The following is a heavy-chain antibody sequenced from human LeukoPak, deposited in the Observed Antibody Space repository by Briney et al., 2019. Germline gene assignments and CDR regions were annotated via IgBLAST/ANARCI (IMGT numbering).Heavy chain of an antibody. CDR3: VRYYYDSSGSLAAYYFDY. CDR1: GYSFTSYW. CDR2: IYPGDSDT. V-gene: IGHV5-51*01. J-gene: IGHJ4*02. D-gene: IGHD3-22*01. Sequence: GESLKISCKGSGYSFTSYWIGWVRQMPGKGLEWMGIIYPGDSDTRYSPSFQGQVTISADKSISTAYLQWSSLKASDTAMYYCVRYYYDSSGSLAAYYFDYWGQGTLVTVSS.